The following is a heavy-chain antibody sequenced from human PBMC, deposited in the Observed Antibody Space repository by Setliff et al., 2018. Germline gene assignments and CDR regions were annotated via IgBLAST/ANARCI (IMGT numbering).Heavy chain of an antibody. V-gene: IGHV1-58*01. Sequence: ASVKVSCKASRFTFTSSAVQWVRQARGQRLEWIGWIVVGSGNTNYAQKFQERVTITRDMSTSTAYMELSSLRSEDTAVYYCAADGRSEKRGYSYNNGDAFDIWGQGTMVTVSS. CDR3: AADGRSEKRGYSYNNGDAFDI. CDR2: IVVGSGNT. D-gene: IGHD5-18*01. J-gene: IGHJ3*02. CDR1: RFTFTSSA.